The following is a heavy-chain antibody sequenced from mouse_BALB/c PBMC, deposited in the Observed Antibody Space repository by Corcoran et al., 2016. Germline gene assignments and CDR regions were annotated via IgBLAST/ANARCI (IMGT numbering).Heavy chain of an antibody. Sequence: EIQLQQTGPELVKPGASVKISCKASGYSFTDYIMLWVKQSHGKSLEWIGNINPYYGSTSYNLKFKGKATLTVDKSSSTAYMQLNSLTSEDSAVYYCAREDYYGTPFAYWGQGTLVTVSA. CDR1: GYSFTDYI. CDR2: INPYYGST. D-gene: IGHD1-1*01. CDR3: AREDYYGTPFAY. V-gene: IGHV1-39*01. J-gene: IGHJ3*01.